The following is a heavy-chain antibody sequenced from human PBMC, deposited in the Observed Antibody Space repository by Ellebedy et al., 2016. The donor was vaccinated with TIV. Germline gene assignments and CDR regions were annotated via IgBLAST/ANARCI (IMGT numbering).Heavy chain of an antibody. J-gene: IGHJ6*02. V-gene: IGHV3-33*01. CDR2: IWFNGKLK. CDR3: VREVAEGQGDMDV. Sequence: PGGSLRLSCAASGFTFSQYHMHWVRQAPGKGLEWVALIWFNGKLKYYTDSVKGRFTLSRDKSRSRLFLQMTNLRADDTGVYYCVREVAEGQGDMDVWGQGTTVVVSS. D-gene: IGHD5-12*01. CDR1: GFTFSQYH.